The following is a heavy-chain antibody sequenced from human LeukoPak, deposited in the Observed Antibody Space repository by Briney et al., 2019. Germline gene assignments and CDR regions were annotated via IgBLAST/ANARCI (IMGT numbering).Heavy chain of an antibody. CDR3: ASLGYCSGGSCVYGMDV. Sequence: PGGSLRLSCAAPGFTFSSYAMHWVRQAPGKGLEWVAVISYDGSNKYYADSVKGRFTISRDNSKNTLYLQMNSLRAEDTAVYYCASLGYCSGGSCVYGMDVWGQGTTVTVSS. D-gene: IGHD2-15*01. CDR1: GFTFSSYA. CDR2: ISYDGSNK. V-gene: IGHV3-30-3*01. J-gene: IGHJ6*02.